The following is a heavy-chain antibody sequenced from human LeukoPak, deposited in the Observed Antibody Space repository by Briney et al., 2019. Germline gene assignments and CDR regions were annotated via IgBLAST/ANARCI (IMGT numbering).Heavy chain of an antibody. Sequence: SQTLFLTCTVSGGSISSGSYYWSWIRQSAGRGLEWIGRIYSTGSTSYNPSLESRVTISRDTSKNQFSLILSSVTAADTAVYYCAKDWSIFGARDWFDPWGQGTLVTVSS. D-gene: IGHD3-3*01. CDR1: GGSISSGSYY. J-gene: IGHJ5*02. CDR2: IYSTGST. CDR3: AKDWSIFGARDWFDP. V-gene: IGHV4-61*02.